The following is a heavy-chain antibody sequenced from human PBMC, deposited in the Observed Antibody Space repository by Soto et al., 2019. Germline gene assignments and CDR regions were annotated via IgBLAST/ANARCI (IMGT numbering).Heavy chain of an antibody. D-gene: IGHD3-10*01. CDR3: ARVGEIYYGSGRSWFDP. V-gene: IGHV1-69*06. CDR2: IIPIFGTA. CDR1: GGTFSSYA. J-gene: IGHJ5*02. Sequence: VQLLESGAEVKKPGSSVKVSCKASGGTFSSYAISWVRQAPGQGLEWMGGIIPIFGTANYAQKFQGRVTITADKSTSTAYMELSSLRSEDTAVYYCARVGEIYYGSGRSWFDPWGQGTLVTVSS.